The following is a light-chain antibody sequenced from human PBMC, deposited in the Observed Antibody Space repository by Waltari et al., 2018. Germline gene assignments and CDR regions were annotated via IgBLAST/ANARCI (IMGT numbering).Light chain of an antibody. CDR2: TAS. V-gene: IGKV1-39*01. Sequence: DIQMTQSPSSLSASVGARVTITCRASQSISRNLNWYQQKPGKAPKLLIYTASSLQSGVPSTFSGSGSGTDFTLTISSLQPEDFATYYCQQTYSAFYTFGQGTKLEIK. CDR3: QQTYSAFYT. CDR1: QSISRN. J-gene: IGKJ2*01.